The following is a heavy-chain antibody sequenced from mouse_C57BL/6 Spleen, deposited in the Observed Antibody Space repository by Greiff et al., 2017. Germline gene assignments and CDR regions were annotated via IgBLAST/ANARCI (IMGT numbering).Heavy chain of an antibody. D-gene: IGHD1-1*01. V-gene: IGHV1-69*01. Sequence: VQLQQPGAELVMPGASVKLSCKASGYTFTSYWMHWVKQRPGQGLEWIGEIDPSDSYTNYNQKFTGKSTLTVDTSSSTAYMQLSSLTSEDSAVYYCARELGSSHYFDYWGQGTTLTVSS. J-gene: IGHJ2*01. CDR1: GYTFTSYW. CDR2: IDPSDSYT. CDR3: ARELGSSHYFDY.